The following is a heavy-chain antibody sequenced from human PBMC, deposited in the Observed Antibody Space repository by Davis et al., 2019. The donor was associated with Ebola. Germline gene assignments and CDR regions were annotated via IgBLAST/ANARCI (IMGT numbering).Heavy chain of an antibody. J-gene: IGHJ4*02. V-gene: IGHV4-34*01. CDR2: INHSGST. CDR3: ARDLRTYYYDSSGCGSQYYFDY. Sequence: SETLSLTCAVYGGSFSGYYWSWIRQPPGKGLEWIGEINHSGSTNYNPSLKSRVTISVDTSKNQFSLKLSSVTAADTAVYYCARDLRTYYYDSSGCGSQYYFDYWGQGTLVTVSS. D-gene: IGHD3-22*01. CDR1: GGSFSGYY.